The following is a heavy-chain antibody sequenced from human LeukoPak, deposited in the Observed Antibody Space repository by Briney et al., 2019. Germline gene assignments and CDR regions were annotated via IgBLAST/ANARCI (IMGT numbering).Heavy chain of an antibody. V-gene: IGHV1-8*01. Sequence: ASVKVSCKASGYTFTSYDINWVRQATGQGLEWMGWMNPNSGNTGYAQKFQGRVTMTEDTSTDTAYMELSSLRSEDTAVYYCATVPSGSYAFDIWGQGTMVTVSS. CDR3: ATVPSGSYAFDI. D-gene: IGHD3-10*01. CDR1: GYTFTSYD. CDR2: MNPNSGNT. J-gene: IGHJ3*02.